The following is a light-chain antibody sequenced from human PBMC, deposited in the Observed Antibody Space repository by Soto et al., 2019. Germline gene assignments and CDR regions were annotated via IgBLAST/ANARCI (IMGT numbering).Light chain of an antibody. V-gene: IGLV2-14*03. Sequence: QSALTQPASVSGSPGQSITISCTGTSSDVGGYNYVSWYQLHPGKAPKLMIYDVTRRPSGVSHRFSGSKSGNTASLTISGLQADDEADYYCSSYTSSSTPVFGGGTQLTVL. CDR3: SSYTSSSTPV. J-gene: IGLJ3*02. CDR2: DVT. CDR1: SSDVGGYNY.